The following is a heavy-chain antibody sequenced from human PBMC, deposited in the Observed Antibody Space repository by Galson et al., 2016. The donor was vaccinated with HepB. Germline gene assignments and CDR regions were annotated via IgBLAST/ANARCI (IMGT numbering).Heavy chain of an antibody. J-gene: IGHJ4*02. CDR1: GYSFTSYG. D-gene: IGHD6-25*01. CDR2: ISLYNGNP. CDR3: ARLAAGTMAGDY. Sequence: SVKVSCKASGYSFTSYGFSWVRQAPGQGLEWMGWISLYNGNPNYAQKLQCRVTMTTDTSTNTAYMELRSLRSDDTAVYFCARLAAGTMAGDYWGQGTLITVSS. V-gene: IGHV1-18*01.